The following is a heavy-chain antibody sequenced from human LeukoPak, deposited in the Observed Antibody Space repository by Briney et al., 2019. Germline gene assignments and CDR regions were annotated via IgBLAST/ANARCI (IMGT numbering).Heavy chain of an antibody. Sequence: SQTLSLTCTVSGGSISSGDYYWSWIRQPPGKGLEWIGYIYYSGSTNYNPSLKSRVTISVDTSKNQFSLKLSSVTAADAAVYYCARDHRAAAGRDYFDYWGQGTLVTVSS. V-gene: IGHV4-61*08. CDR3: ARDHRAAAGRDYFDY. J-gene: IGHJ4*02. D-gene: IGHD6-13*01. CDR1: GGSISSGDYY. CDR2: IYYSGST.